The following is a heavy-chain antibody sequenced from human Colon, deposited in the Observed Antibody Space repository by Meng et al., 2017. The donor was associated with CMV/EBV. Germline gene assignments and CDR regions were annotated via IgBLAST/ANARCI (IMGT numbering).Heavy chain of an antibody. CDR3: VNQEIPRAGSSFNY. CDR2: IKPKSGGT. D-gene: IGHD3-10*01. J-gene: IGHJ4*02. Sequence: LVQSGDDGKKLGAPGEVSCNTSGYTLPSFFVQSVRQAPEQGLEGMGWIKPKSGGTNYGQKFQGRVAMTSDTSTSTAYMELSSLTSVDTAVYYCVNQEIPRAGSSFNYWGQGTLVTVSS. CDR1: GYTLPSFF. V-gene: IGHV1-2*02.